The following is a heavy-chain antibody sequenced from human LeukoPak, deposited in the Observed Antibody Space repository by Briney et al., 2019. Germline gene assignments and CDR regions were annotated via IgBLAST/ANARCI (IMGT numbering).Heavy chain of an antibody. CDR1: GYTFTGYY. CDR3: ARDYYYGSVSNWFDP. CDR2: INPNSGGT. D-gene: IGHD3-10*01. V-gene: IGHV1-2*06. J-gene: IGHJ5*02. Sequence: ASVTVSCKASGYTFTGYYMHWVRQAPGQGLEWMGRINPNSGGTNYAQKFQGRVTMTRDTSISTAYMELSRLRSDDTAVYYCARDYYYGSVSNWFDPWGQGTLVTVSS.